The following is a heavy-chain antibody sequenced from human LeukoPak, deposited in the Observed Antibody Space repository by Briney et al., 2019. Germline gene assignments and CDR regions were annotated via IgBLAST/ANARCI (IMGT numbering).Heavy chain of an antibody. Sequence: GGSLRLSCAASGFTFTTYWMHWVRQAPGKGLVWVSHINSDGSITSYADSVKGRFTISRDNAKNTLYLQMNSLRAEDTAVYYCARDAVDTANAVWGQGTTVTVPS. CDR2: INSDGSIT. J-gene: IGHJ6*02. CDR1: GFTFTTYW. CDR3: ARDAVDTANAV. V-gene: IGHV3-74*01. D-gene: IGHD5-18*01.